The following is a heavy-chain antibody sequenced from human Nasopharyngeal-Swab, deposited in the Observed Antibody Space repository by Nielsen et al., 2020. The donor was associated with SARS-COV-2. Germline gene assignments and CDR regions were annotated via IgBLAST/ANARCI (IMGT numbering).Heavy chain of an antibody. CDR3: VRDGRTTIFGVVILGDAFDI. D-gene: IGHD3-3*01. CDR2: INTNTGNP. Sequence: ASVKVSCKASGYTFTSYAMNWVRQAPGQGLEWMGWINTNTGNPTYAQGFTGRFVFSLDTSVSTAYLQISSLKAEDTAVYYCVRDGRTTIFGVVILGDAFDIWGQGTMVTVSS. V-gene: IGHV7-4-1*02. J-gene: IGHJ3*02. CDR1: GYTFTSYA.